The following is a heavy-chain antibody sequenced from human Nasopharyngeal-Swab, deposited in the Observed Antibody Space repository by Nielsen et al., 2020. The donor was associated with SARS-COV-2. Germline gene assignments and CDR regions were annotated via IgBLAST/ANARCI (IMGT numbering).Heavy chain of an antibody. Sequence: GESLKISCAASGFTFSSYNMNWVRQAPGKGLEWVSSISSSSSYIYYADSVKGRFTISRDNAKNSLYLQMNSLRAEDTAVYYCTAMVTGLLYYYYGMDVWGQGPRSPSP. V-gene: IGHV3-21*04. CDR2: ISSSSSYI. CDR3: TAMVTGLLYYYYGMDV. CDR1: GFTFSSYN. D-gene: IGHD5-18*01. J-gene: IGHJ6*02.